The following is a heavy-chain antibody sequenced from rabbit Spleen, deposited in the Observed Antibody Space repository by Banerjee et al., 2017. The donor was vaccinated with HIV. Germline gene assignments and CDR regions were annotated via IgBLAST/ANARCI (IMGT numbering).Heavy chain of an antibody. Sequence: QSLEESGRDMVKPGASLTLTCKVSGIDFSSWYYMCWVRQAPGKGLECIACIYADSSGSTYYASWAKGRFTISKTSSTTVTLEMTSLTAADTATYFCARGSAAMTMVITGYYLNLWGPGTLVTVS. CDR2: IYADSSGST. D-gene: IGHD2-1*01. V-gene: IGHV1S40*01. CDR1: GIDFSSWYY. CDR3: ARGSAAMTMVITGYYLNL. J-gene: IGHJ4*01.